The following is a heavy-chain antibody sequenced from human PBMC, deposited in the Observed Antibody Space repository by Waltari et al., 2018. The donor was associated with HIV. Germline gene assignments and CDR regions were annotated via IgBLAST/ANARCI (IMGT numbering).Heavy chain of an antibody. Sequence: QLQLQESGPGLVKPSETLYLICSISGGSINSTSYYWGWIRQPPGKGLEWLGSMFYSGRTYYNPPLKSRVTISVDTSKNQFSLKLSSVTAADTALYYCARQAYYYGSGSANWFDPWGQGTLVTVSS. J-gene: IGHJ5*02. CDR2: MFYSGRT. CDR1: GGSINSTSYY. V-gene: IGHV4-39*01. CDR3: ARQAYYYGSGSANWFDP. D-gene: IGHD3-10*01.